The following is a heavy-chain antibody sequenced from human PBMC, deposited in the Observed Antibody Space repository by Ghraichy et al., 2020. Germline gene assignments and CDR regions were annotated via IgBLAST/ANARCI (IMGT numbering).Heavy chain of an antibody. J-gene: IGHJ6*02. Sequence: GGSLRLSCAASGFTFSSYGMHWVRQAPGKGLEWVAALSYDGTNKYYPDSVKGRFTISRDNSKNTLYLQMDSLRAEDTAVYYCAKDHALYCRGDSCSSAFGLDVWGQGTTVAVSS. CDR1: GFTFSSYG. V-gene: IGHV3-30*18. D-gene: IGHD2-15*01. CDR2: LSYDGTNK. CDR3: AKDHALYCRGDSCSSAFGLDV.